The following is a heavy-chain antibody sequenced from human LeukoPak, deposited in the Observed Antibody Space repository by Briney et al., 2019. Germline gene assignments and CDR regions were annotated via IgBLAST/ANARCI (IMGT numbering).Heavy chain of an antibody. Sequence: SVKVSCKASGGTFSSYAISWVRQAPGQGLEWMGGIIPIFGTANYAQKSQGRVTITTDESTSTAYMELSSLRSEDTAVYYCARSRSVEQQLVGNWFDPWGQGTLVTVSS. CDR3: ARSRSVEQQLVGNWFDP. CDR1: GGTFSSYA. J-gene: IGHJ5*02. V-gene: IGHV1-69*05. CDR2: IIPIFGTA. D-gene: IGHD6-13*01.